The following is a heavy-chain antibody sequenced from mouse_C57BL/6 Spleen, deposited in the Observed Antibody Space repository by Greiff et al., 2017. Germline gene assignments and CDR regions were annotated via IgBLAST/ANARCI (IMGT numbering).Heavy chain of an antibody. V-gene: IGHV1-39*01. Sequence: EVKLVESGPELVKPGASVKISCKASGYTFTDYNMNWVKQSHGQSLEWMGVINPNYGTTSYNQKFKGKATVTVDKTSSTAYMQINSLTSADAAVYDCASSRQLPAMDYWGQGTSVTVSS. CDR3: ASSRQLPAMDY. CDR2: INPNYGTT. CDR1: GYTFTDYN. D-gene: IGHD3-2*01. J-gene: IGHJ4*01.